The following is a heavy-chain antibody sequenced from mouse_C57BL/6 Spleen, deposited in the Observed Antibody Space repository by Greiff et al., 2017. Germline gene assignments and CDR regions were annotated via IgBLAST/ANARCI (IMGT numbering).Heavy chain of an antibody. Sequence: VQLQQSGAELVRPGASVKLSCKASGYTFTDYYINWVKQRPGQGLEWIARIYPGSGNTYYNEKFKGKATLTAEKSSSTAYMQLSSLTSEDSAVYFCARDTTVNYFDYWGQGTTLTVSS. D-gene: IGHD1-1*01. J-gene: IGHJ2*01. CDR2: IYPGSGNT. CDR3: ARDTTVNYFDY. V-gene: IGHV1-76*01. CDR1: GYTFTDYY.